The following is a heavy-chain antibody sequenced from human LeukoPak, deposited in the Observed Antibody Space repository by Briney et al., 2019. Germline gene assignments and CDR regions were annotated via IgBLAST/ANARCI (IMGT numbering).Heavy chain of an antibody. V-gene: IGHV4-39*07. CDR1: GGSISSSSYY. D-gene: IGHD3-10*01. J-gene: IGHJ5*02. CDR3: AREVVGSYYGSGSYSGWFDP. Sequence: PSETLSLTCTVSGGSISSSSYYWGWIRQPPGKGLEWIGSIYYSGSTYYNPSLKSRVTISVDTSKNQFSLKLSSVTAADTAVYYCAREVVGSYYGSGSYSGWFDPWGQGTLVTVSS. CDR2: IYYSGST.